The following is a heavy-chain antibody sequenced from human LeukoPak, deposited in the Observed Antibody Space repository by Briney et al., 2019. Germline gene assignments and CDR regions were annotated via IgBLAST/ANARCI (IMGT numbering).Heavy chain of an antibody. J-gene: IGHJ4*02. CDR3: ATEGEEWTNFDY. V-gene: IGHV3-30*04. CDR2: ISPDGSTT. CDR1: GITFSTTG. Sequence: PGGSLRLSCAVSGITFSTTGLHWVRQAPGKGLEWVAMISPDGSTTFYTDSMKGRLTISRDNSNNTLYLQMNSLRLGDTALYYCATEGEEWTNFDYWGQGTLVTVSS. D-gene: IGHD3-3*01.